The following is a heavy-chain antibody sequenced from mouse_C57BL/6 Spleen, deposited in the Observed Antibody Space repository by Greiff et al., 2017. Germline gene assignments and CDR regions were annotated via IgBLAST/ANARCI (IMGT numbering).Heavy chain of an antibody. J-gene: IGHJ2*01. CDR2: IHPNSGST. CDR3: ARCTGSSLYYFDY. D-gene: IGHD1-1*01. CDR1: GYTFTSYW. V-gene: IGHV1-64*01. Sequence: QVQLQQPGAELVKPGASVKLSCKASGYTFTSYWMHWVKQRPGQGLEWIGMIHPNSGSTNYNEKFKSKATLTVDKSSSTAYMQLSSLTSEDSAVYYCARCTGSSLYYFDYWGQGTTLTVSS.